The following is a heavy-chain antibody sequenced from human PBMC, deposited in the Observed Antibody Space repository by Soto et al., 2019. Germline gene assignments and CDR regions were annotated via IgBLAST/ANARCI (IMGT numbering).Heavy chain of an antibody. V-gene: IGHV3-30-3*01. J-gene: IGHJ6*02. D-gene: IGHD1-26*01. Sequence: GGSLRLSCAASGFTFSSYAMHWVRQAPGKGLEWVAVISYDGSNKYYADSVKGRFTISRDNSKNTLYLQMNSLRAEDTAVYYCARARGSYYYYYYGMDVWGQGTTVTVSS. CDR1: GFTFSSYA. CDR3: ARARGSYYYYYYGMDV. CDR2: ISYDGSNK.